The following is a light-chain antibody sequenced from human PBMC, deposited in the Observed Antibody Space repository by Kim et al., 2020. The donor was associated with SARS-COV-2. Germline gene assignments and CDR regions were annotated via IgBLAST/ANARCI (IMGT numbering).Light chain of an antibody. V-gene: IGKV3-15*01. CDR2: GAC. Sequence: PGPTATLSCRARRSVSSDLAWYQQRPGQAPSLLIYGACARATGIPARFSGSGSGTEFTLTISSLQSEDFAVYYCQQYHEWTPALTFGGGTKVDIK. CDR1: RSVSSD. CDR3: QQYHEWTPALT. J-gene: IGKJ4*01.